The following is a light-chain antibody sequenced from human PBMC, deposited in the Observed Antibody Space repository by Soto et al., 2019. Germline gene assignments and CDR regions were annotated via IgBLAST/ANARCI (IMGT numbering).Light chain of an antibody. CDR1: QSIASN. CDR3: KENTNLHPRTP. CDR2: GAS. J-gene: IGKJ3*01. Sequence: EIVMTQSPATLSVSQGERATLSCRASQSIASNLAWYQEKPGQAPRLLIYGASTRATGIPARFSGSGSGTKFSLTISSLQSENFALSYCKENTNLHPRTPCGPVTMLDIK. V-gene: IGKV3-15*01.